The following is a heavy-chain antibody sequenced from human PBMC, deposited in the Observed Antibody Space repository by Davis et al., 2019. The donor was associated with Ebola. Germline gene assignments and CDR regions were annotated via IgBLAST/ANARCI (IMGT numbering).Heavy chain of an antibody. V-gene: IGHV1-46*01. CDR3: ATSFPAGATPFDY. Sequence: ASVKVSCKASGYTFTNYYMHWVRQAPGQGLEWMGMINPNDGRTIYAQKFQGRVTMTEDTSTDTAYMELSSLRSEDTAVYYCATSFPAGATPFDYWGQGTLVTVSS. CDR1: GYTFTNYY. CDR2: INPNDGRT. D-gene: IGHD1-26*01. J-gene: IGHJ4*02.